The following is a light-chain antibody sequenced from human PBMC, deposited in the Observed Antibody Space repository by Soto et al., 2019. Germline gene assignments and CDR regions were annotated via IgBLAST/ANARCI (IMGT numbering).Light chain of an antibody. CDR1: TSNIGRNT. CDR2: STH. CDR3: AAWDDTLNGYVV. J-gene: IGLJ2*01. V-gene: IGLV1-44*01. Sequence: QLVLTQPPSVSGTPGQRVTISCSGSTSNIGRNTVNWYQQVPRTAPKLLIYSTHQRPSGVSDRFSGSKSGTSAFLAISGLQSEDEADYYCAAWDDTLNGYVVFGGGTKLTVL.